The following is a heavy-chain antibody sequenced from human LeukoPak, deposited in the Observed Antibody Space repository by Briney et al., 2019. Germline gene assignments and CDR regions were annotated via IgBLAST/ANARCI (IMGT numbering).Heavy chain of an antibody. D-gene: IGHD2-2*02. J-gene: IGHJ6*03. Sequence: GGSLRLSCAASGFTVSSNYMSWVRQAPGKGLEWVSVIYSGGSTYYADSVKGRFTISRDNAKNSLYLQMNSLRAEDTAVYYCARDRHHIVVVPAAIIYYMDVWGKGTTVTVSS. CDR2: IYSGGST. CDR1: GFTVSSNY. V-gene: IGHV3-66*01. CDR3: ARDRHHIVVVPAAIIYYMDV.